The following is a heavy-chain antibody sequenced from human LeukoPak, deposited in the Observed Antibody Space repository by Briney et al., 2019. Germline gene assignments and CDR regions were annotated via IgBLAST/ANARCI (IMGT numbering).Heavy chain of an antibody. CDR2: IIPIFGTA. Sequence: SVKVSCKASGGTFSSYAISWVRQAPGQGLEWMGGIIPIFGTANYAQKFQGRVTMTRNTSISTAYMELSSLRSEDTAVYYCARIAAAAHNWGQGTLVTVSS. CDR1: GGTFSSYA. V-gene: IGHV1-69*05. CDR3: ARIAAAAHN. D-gene: IGHD6-13*01. J-gene: IGHJ4*02.